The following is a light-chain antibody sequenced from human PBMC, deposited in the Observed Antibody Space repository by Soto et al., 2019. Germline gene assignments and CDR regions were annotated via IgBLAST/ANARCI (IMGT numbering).Light chain of an antibody. CDR1: SSDIGSYEY. CDR2: EVS. J-gene: IGLJ3*02. Sequence: QSALTQPPSASGSLGQSVTISCTGTSSDIGSYEYVSWYQQHPGKAPNFIIYEVSKRPSGVPDRFSGSKSGDTASLTVSGLQAEDEADYYCSSYAGSNNLVFGGGTKLTVL. V-gene: IGLV2-8*01. CDR3: SSYAGSNNLV.